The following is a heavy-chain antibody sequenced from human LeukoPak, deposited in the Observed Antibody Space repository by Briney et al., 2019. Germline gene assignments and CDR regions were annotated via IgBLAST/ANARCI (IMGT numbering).Heavy chain of an antibody. J-gene: IGHJ5*02. CDR1: GGSISSYS. V-gene: IGHV4-30-2*01. CDR3: ARGAYGSGIGSWFDP. D-gene: IGHD3-10*01. CDR2: IYHSGST. Sequence: TLSLTCTVSGGSISSYSWSWIRQPPGKGLEWIGYIYHSGSTYYNPSLKSRVTISVDRSKNQFSLKLSSVTAADTAVYYCARGAYGSGIGSWFDPWGQGTLVTVSS.